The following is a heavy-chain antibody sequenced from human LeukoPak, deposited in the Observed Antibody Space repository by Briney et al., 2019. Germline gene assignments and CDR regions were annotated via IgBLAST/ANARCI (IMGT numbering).Heavy chain of an antibody. Sequence: SETLSLTCAVYGGSFSGYYWSWIRQPPGKGLEWIGEINHSGSTNYNPSLKSRVTISVDTSKNQFSLKLSSVTAADTAVYYCARGADGLPPYYYYYYMDVWGKGTTVTVSS. J-gene: IGHJ6*03. CDR1: GGSFSGYY. V-gene: IGHV4-34*01. CDR3: ARGADGLPPYYYYYYMDV. CDR2: INHSGST. D-gene: IGHD2-8*01.